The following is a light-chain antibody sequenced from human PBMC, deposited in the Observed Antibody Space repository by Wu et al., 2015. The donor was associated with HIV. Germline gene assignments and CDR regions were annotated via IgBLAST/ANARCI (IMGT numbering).Light chain of an antibody. CDR1: QGVSSY. CDR3: QQLNS. CDR2: AAS. Sequence: DIQLTQTPSLLSASVGDRVTITCRASQGVSSYLAWYQQEPGKAPKLLIYAASTLQSGVPSRFSGSRSGTEFTLTISSLQPEDFATYYCQQLNSFGGGTKVEIK. J-gene: IGKJ4*01. V-gene: IGKV1-9*01.